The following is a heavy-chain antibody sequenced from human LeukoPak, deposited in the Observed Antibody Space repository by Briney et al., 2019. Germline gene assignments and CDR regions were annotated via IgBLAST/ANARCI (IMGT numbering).Heavy chain of an antibody. D-gene: IGHD2-15*01. V-gene: IGHV1-69*05. Sequence: SVKVSCKASGGTFSSYAISWVRQAPGQGLEWMGGIIPTFGTANYAQKFQGRVTMTRDMSTSTVYMELSSLRSEDTAVYYCARGGDIVVVVAATFFDYWGQGTLVTVSS. CDR1: GGTFSSYA. J-gene: IGHJ4*02. CDR3: ARGGDIVVVVAATFFDY. CDR2: IIPTFGTA.